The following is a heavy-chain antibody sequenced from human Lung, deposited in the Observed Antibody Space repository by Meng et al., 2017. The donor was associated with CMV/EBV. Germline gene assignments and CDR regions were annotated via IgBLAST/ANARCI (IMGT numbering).Heavy chain of an antibody. J-gene: IGHJ5*02. CDR1: GFTFSSYW. CDR3: ARGLTTVTTHWFDP. Sequence: GGPLRLSCAASGFTFSSYWMSWVRQAPGKGLEWVANIKQDGSEKYYVDSVKGRFTISRDNAKNSLYLQMNSLRAEDTAVYYCARGLTTVTTHWFDPWGQGTLVTVSS. CDR2: IKQDGSEK. D-gene: IGHD4-17*01. V-gene: IGHV3-7*01.